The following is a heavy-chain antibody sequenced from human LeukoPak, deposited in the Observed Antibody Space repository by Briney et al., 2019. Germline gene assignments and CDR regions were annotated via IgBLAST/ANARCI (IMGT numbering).Heavy chain of an antibody. V-gene: IGHV4-39*07. D-gene: IGHD6-13*01. CDR1: GGSISSSSYY. CDR2: IYYSGST. CDR3: AREVLDSSSWYIDY. J-gene: IGHJ4*02. Sequence: PSETLSLTCTVSGGSISSSSYYWGWIRQPPGKGLEWIGSIYYSGSTYYNPSLKSRVTISVDTSKNQFSLKLSSVTAADTAVYYCAREVLDSSSWYIDYWGQGTLVTVSS.